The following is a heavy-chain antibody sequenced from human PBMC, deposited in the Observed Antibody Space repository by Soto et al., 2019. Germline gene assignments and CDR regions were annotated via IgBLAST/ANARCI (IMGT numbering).Heavy chain of an antibody. J-gene: IGHJ4*02. D-gene: IGHD1-26*01. CDR1: GYSFAGHW. V-gene: IGHV5-10-1*03. CDR2: IDPSDSYT. CDR3: ARLKVGATSDY. Sequence: EVQLVQSGAEVKKPGDSLRISCQGSGYSFAGHWISWVRQMPGKGLEWMGRIDPSDSYTNYSPSFEGHVTMSADTSVNTAYLQWRVLRASDTAIYFCARLKVGATSDYWGQGTLVTVSS.